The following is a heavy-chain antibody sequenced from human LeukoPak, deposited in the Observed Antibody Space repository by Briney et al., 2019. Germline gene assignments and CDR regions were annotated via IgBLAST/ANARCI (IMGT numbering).Heavy chain of an antibody. V-gene: IGHV4-4*02. CDR1: GGSISSSNR. CDR3: ARERLWFGELLDYYYYGMDV. Sequence: SETLCLTCAVSGGSISSSNRWSWVRQPPGKGLEWIGEIYHSGSTNYNPSLKSRVTISVDKSKNQFSLKLSSVTAADTAVYYCARERLWFGELLDYYYYGMDVWGKGTTVTVSS. J-gene: IGHJ6*04. D-gene: IGHD3-10*01. CDR2: IYHSGST.